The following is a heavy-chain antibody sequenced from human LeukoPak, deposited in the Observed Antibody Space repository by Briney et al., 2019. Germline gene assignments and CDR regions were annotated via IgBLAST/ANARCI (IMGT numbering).Heavy chain of an antibody. CDR3: ARHKGAGYNPLLMDY. D-gene: IGHD5-24*01. Sequence: GESLKISCKGSGYSFTSYWIGWVRQMPGKGLEWMGTIYPGDSDTRYSPSFQGQVTISADKSISTAYLQWSSLKASDTAMYYCARHKGAGYNPLLMDYWGQGTLVTVSS. CDR1: GYSFTSYW. CDR2: IYPGDSDT. V-gene: IGHV5-51*01. J-gene: IGHJ4*02.